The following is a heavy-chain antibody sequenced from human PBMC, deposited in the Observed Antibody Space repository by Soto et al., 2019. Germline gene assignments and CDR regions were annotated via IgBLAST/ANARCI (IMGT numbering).Heavy chain of an antibody. D-gene: IGHD6-19*01. V-gene: IGHV4-59*01. J-gene: IGHJ5*01. CDR1: GGSLTNFY. CDR2: IYYSGTT. CDR3: VREGDSRDWFGGWFVS. Sequence: SGTLSLTCTVSGGSLTNFYWSWIRQSPGKGLEWIGFIYYSGTTNYNPSLKSRVTMSIDTSKNQFSLKLNSVTAADTAVYYCVREGDSRDWFGGWFVSCGQGALVTVSS.